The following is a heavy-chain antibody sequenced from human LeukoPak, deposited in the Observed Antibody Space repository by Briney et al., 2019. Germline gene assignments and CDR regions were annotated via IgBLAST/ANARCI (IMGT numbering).Heavy chain of an antibody. CDR2: ISSSDSST. Sequence: GGSLRLSCAASGFTFSSYAMSWVRQAPGKGLEWVSAISSSDSSTYYADSVKGRFTISRDNSKNTLYLQMNSLRADDTALYYCAKAELEGWLRGPADYWGQGTLVTVSS. CDR1: GFTFSSYA. J-gene: IGHJ4*02. CDR3: AKAELEGWLRGPADY. V-gene: IGHV3-23*01. D-gene: IGHD5-12*01.